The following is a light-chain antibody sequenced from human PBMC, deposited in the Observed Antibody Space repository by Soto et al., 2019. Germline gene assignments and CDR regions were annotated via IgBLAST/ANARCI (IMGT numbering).Light chain of an antibody. CDR1: QSVSSN. Sequence: EIVMTQSPATLSVSPGERATLSCRASQSVSSNLAWYQQKPGQAPRLLIYGASTRATGIPARFSGSGSGTEFTLTISSLQSEDFAVCYCQQCNNWPPWTFGQGTKVDNK. CDR3: QQCNNWPPWT. CDR2: GAS. V-gene: IGKV3-15*01. J-gene: IGKJ1*01.